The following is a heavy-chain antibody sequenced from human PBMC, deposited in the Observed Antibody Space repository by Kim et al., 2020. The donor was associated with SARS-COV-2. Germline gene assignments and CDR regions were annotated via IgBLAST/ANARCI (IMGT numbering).Heavy chain of an antibody. CDR1: GGSISSYY. CDR2: IYYSGST. J-gene: IGHJ5*02. D-gene: IGHD2-15*01. V-gene: IGHV4-59*13. CDR3: ARVAEGWFDP. Sequence: SQTLSLTCTVSGGSISSYYWSWIRQPPGKGLEWIGYIYYSGSTNYNPSLKSRVTISVDTSKNQFSLKLSSVTAADTAVYYCARVAEGWFDPWGQGTLVTVSS.